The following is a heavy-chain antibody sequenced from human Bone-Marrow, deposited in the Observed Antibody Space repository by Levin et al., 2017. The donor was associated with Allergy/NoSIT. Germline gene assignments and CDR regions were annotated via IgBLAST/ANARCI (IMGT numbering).Heavy chain of an antibody. CDR3: ARVFGGYGRRYQWYMDV. CDR2: MWYDGSNK. V-gene: IGHV3-33*01. CDR1: GFTFSYYG. J-gene: IGHJ6*03. D-gene: IGHD5-12*01. Sequence: GGSLRLSCAASGFTFSYYGMHWVRQAPGKGLEWVALMWYDGSNKYNAEFVKGRFTISRDNSKNALYLQMNSLRAEDTAVYYCARVFGGYGRRYQWYMDVWGKGTTVTVSS.